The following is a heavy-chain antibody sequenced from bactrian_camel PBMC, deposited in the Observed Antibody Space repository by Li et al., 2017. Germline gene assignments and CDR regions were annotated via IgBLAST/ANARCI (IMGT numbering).Heavy chain of an antibody. CDR3: AAEKRSWGSLCLSPEEYNY. CDR2: TIANGDRT. J-gene: IGHJ4*01. CDR1: GYTANTYFSIHC. V-gene: IGHV3S54*01. D-gene: IGHD5*01. Sequence: HVQLVESGGGTVQAGGSLRLSCTASGYTANTYFSIHCMGWFRQAPGKEREGVAATIANGDRTYYTDSVKGRFTISKDNAKNTLYLQMGSLNSEDTAMYYCAAEKRSWGSLCLSPEEYNYWGQGTQVTVS.